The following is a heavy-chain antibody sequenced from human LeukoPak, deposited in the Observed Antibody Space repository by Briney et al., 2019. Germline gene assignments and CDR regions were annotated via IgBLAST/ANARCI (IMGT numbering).Heavy chain of an antibody. Sequence: GGSLRLSCAASGFTFTTYAINWVRQAPGKGLEWVSGISGGGDKAYYADSVNGRFTISRDNSKNTVSLQMSSLRAEDTALYYCAKDLALAGTGGGFDVWGQGTRVAVSS. CDR2: ISGGGDKA. D-gene: IGHD6-19*01. J-gene: IGHJ3*01. V-gene: IGHV3-23*01. CDR1: GFTFTTYA. CDR3: AKDLALAGTGGGFDV.